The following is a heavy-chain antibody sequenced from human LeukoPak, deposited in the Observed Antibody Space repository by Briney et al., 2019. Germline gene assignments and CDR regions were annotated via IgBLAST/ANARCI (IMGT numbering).Heavy chain of an antibody. D-gene: IGHD1-26*01. V-gene: IGHV1-2*02. CDR1: GYTFTGYY. CDR3: ARSVVGATWVDY. CDR2: ISPNSGGT. J-gene: IGHJ4*02. Sequence: ASVKVSCKASGYTFTGYYMHWVRQAPGQGLEWMGWISPNSGGTNYAQKFQGRVTMTRDTSISTAYMELSRLRSDNTAVYYCARSVVGATWVDYWGQGTLVTVPS.